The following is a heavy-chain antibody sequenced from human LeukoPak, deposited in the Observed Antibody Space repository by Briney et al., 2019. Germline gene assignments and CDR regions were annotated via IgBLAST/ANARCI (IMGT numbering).Heavy chain of an antibody. Sequence: GGSLRLSCAASGFTFSSYWMSWVRQAPGKGLEWVANIKQDGSEKYYVDSVKGRFTISRDNAKNSLCLQMNSLRAEDTAVYYCARDPRYYDSGYGMDVWGQGTTVTVSS. CDR3: ARDPRYYDSGYGMDV. J-gene: IGHJ6*02. CDR2: IKQDGSEK. V-gene: IGHV3-7*01. D-gene: IGHD3-22*01. CDR1: GFTFSSYW.